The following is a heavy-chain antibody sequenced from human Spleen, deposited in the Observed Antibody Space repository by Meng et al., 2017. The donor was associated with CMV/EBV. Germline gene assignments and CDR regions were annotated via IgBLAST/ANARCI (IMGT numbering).Heavy chain of an antibody. D-gene: IGHD3-10*01. Sequence: GGSLRLSCAASGFTVSRNYMGWVRQAPGKGLAWVSLVYHGGTTKYADSVKGRFTISTDNSENTLHLLMTSLRTEDTATYYCARGRYGSELFWGRGTLVTVSS. CDR2: VYHGGTT. CDR1: GFTVSRNY. V-gene: IGHV3-66*02. J-gene: IGHJ4*02. CDR3: ARGRYGSELF.